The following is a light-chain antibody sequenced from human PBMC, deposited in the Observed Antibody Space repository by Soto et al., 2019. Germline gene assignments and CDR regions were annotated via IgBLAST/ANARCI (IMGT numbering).Light chain of an antibody. Sequence: EIVLTQSPGTLSLSPGERASLSCRASQSVSNNYLAWYQQKPGQAPRLLIYDASRRATGIPDRFSGSGSGTDFTLTISRLETEDFAVYYCQQYGSSSLTFGGGTKVEIK. V-gene: IGKV3-20*01. J-gene: IGKJ4*01. CDR2: DAS. CDR3: QQYGSSSLT. CDR1: QSVSNNY.